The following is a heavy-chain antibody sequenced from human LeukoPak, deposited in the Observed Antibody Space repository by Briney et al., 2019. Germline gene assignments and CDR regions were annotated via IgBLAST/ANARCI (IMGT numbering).Heavy chain of an antibody. V-gene: IGHV3-23*01. CDR1: GFTFSSYA. J-gene: IGHJ4*02. CDR2: ISGSGGST. D-gene: IGHD6-6*01. Sequence: GGSLRLSCAASGFTFSSYAMSWVRQAPGKGLEWISAISGSGGSTYYADSVKGRFTISRDNSKNTLYLQMNSLRAEDTAVYYCAKTYLRLLEYSSSPLDLDYWGQGTLVTVSS. CDR3: AKTYLRLLEYSSSPLDLDY.